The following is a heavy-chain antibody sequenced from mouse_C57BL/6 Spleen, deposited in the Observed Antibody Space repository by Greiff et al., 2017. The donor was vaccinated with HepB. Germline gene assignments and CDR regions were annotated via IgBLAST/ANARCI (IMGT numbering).Heavy chain of an antibody. CDR2: IYPGDGDT. CDR1: GYAFSSSW. V-gene: IGHV1-82*01. D-gene: IGHD4-1*01. J-gene: IGHJ1*03. CDR3: ARSGWDDWDFDG. Sequence: VQLQQSGPELVKPGASVKISCKASGYAFSSSWMNWVKQRPGKGLEWIGRIYPGDGDTNYNGKFKGKATLTADKSSSTAYMQLSSLTSEDSAVCFGARSGWDDWDFDGWGTGTTVTVSS.